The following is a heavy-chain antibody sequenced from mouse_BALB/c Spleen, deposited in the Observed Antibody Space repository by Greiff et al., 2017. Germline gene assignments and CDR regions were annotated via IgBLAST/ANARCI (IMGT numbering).Heavy chain of an antibody. D-gene: IGHD2-14*01. CDR2: INPSNGGT. V-gene: IGHV1S81*02. CDR1: GYTFTSYY. CDR3: TRRGYRYYAMDY. Sequence: VQLQQSGAELVKPGASVKLSCKASGYTFTSYYMYWVKQRPGQGLEWIGEINPSNGGTNFNEKFKSKATLTVDKSSSTAYMQLSSLTSEDSAVYYCTRRGYRYYAMDYWGQGTSVTVSS. J-gene: IGHJ4*01.